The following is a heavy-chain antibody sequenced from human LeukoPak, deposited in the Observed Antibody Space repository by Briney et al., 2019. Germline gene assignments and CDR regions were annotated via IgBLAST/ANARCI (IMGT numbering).Heavy chain of an antibody. CDR1: GFTFSSYS. Sequence: GGSLRLSCAASGFTFSSYSMNWVRQAPGKGLEWVSSTSSSSSYIYYADSVKGRFTISRDNAKNSLYLQMNSLRAEDTAVYYCASLGDYGDYDARAGYYGMDVWGKGTTVTVSS. CDR3: ASLGDYGDYDARAGYYGMDV. J-gene: IGHJ6*04. V-gene: IGHV3-21*01. D-gene: IGHD4-17*01. CDR2: TSSSSSYI.